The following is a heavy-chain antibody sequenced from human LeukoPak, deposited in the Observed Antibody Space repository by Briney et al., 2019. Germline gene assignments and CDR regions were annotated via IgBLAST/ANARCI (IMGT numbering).Heavy chain of an antibody. Sequence: GGSLRLSCAASGFTFSDYYMSWIRQAPGKGLEWVSYISSSGSTICYADSVKGRFTISRDNAKNSLYLQMNSLRAEDTAVYYCARAEYSSGWYWFDPWGQGTLVTVSS. CDR3: ARAEYSSGWYWFDP. J-gene: IGHJ5*02. CDR2: ISSSGSTI. D-gene: IGHD6-19*01. CDR1: GFTFSDYY. V-gene: IGHV3-11*04.